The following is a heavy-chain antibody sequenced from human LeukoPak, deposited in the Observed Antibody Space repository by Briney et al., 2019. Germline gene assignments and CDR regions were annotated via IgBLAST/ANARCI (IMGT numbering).Heavy chain of an antibody. CDR1: GFTFSSYG. D-gene: IGHD1-7*01. CDR2: IWYDGSNK. V-gene: IGHV3-33*01. Sequence: GGSPRLSCAASGFTFSSYGMHWVRQAPGKGLEWVAVIWYDGSNKYYADSVKGRFTISRDNSKNTLYLQMNSLRAEDTAVYCCASADWNYHNFDYWGQGTLVTVSS. CDR3: ASADWNYHNFDY. J-gene: IGHJ4*02.